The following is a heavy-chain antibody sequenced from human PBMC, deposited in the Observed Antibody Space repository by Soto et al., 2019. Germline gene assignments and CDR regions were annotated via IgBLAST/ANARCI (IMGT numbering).Heavy chain of an antibody. CDR3: ARRNTSGYLRYFDS. Sequence: WASVKVSFKASGDTFSSYAITWLRQAPGQGLEWMGGTFPIYDRGNYAQKFQGRLTITTDKSTNTAYMELSSLRSEDTAVYYCARRNTSGYLRYFDSWGQGTLVTVSS. V-gene: IGHV1-69*05. CDR1: GDTFSSYA. CDR2: TFPIYDRG. D-gene: IGHD3-22*01. J-gene: IGHJ4*02.